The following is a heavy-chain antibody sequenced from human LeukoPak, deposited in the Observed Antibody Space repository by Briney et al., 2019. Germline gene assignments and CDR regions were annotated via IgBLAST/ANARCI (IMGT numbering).Heavy chain of an antibody. J-gene: IGHJ4*02. CDR1: GISLSSFE. V-gene: IGHV3-48*03. CDR3: VGPPCLRGGYCSTNS. D-gene: IGHD2-2*01. CDR2: ISISGSTK. Sequence: GGSLRLSCAASGISLSSFEMNWVRQAPGKGLEWVSYISISGSTKYYADSVRGRFTISRDTAKNSLFLQMNSLTAEDTAVYYCVGPPCLRGGYCSTNSWGQGTLVTVSS.